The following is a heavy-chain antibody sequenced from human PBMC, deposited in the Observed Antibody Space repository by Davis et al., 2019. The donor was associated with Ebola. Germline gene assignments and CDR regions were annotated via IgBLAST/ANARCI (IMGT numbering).Heavy chain of an antibody. Sequence: GGSLRLSCATSVFTLTNNHIHWVRQAPGKGPEWVAVLSSDGQNDFYAASVKGRFTISRDNSKNTLSLQMSNLRPDDTAMYYCATLRGGFSPGITGYAPPDVDDVDLWGQGALVTVSS. D-gene: IGHD3-9*01. V-gene: IGHV3-30*03. CDR2: LSSDGQND. CDR3: ATLRGGFSPGITGYAPPDVDDVDL. CDR1: VFTLTNNH. J-gene: IGHJ4*02.